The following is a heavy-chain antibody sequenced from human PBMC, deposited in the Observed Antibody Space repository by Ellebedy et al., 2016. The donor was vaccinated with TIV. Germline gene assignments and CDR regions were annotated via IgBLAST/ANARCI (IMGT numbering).Heavy chain of an antibody. V-gene: IGHV3-21*06. Sequence: PGGSLRLSCAASGFTFSSYAMSWVRQSPGKGLEWVSSIRSTGSDKYYAESVKGRFTISRDNAQNTLFLQMNSLRVEDTAVYYCARGWSTPDYWGQGTLVIVSS. CDR3: ARGWSTPDY. CDR1: GFTFSSYA. J-gene: IGHJ4*02. CDR2: IRSTGSDK. D-gene: IGHD2-15*01.